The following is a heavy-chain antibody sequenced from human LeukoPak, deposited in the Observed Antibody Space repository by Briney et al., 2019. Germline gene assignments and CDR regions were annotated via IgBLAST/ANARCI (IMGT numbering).Heavy chain of an antibody. D-gene: IGHD3-22*01. Sequence: GGSLRLSCAASGFTFSSYWMSWVRQAPGKGLEWVAVISYDGSNKYYADSVKGRFTISRDNSKNTLYLQMNSLRAEDTAVYYCARGDSSGYFGVVDYWGQGTLVTVSS. CDR3: ARGDSSGYFGVVDY. V-gene: IGHV3-30*03. CDR1: GFTFSSYW. CDR2: ISYDGSNK. J-gene: IGHJ4*02.